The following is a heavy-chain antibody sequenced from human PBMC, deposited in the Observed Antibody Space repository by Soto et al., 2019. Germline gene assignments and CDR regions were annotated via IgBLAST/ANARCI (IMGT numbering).Heavy chain of an antibody. J-gene: IGHJ6*02. CDR3: AHRGNYGSSGMDV. CDR1: GFSLSTSGVS. Sequence: QSTLKESDPTLVKPTQTLTLTCTFSGFSLSTSGVSVAWIRQPPGKALELLALIYWDDDKFYSPSLKTRLTITTDTSRNQVVLTMTYMDPEDTGTYYCAHRGNYGSSGMDVWGRGTTVTVSS. V-gene: IGHV2-5*02. CDR2: IYWDDDK. D-gene: IGHD3-10*01.